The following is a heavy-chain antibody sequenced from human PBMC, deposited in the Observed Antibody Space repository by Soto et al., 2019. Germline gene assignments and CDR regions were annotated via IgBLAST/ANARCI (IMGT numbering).Heavy chain of an antibody. J-gene: IGHJ6*02. V-gene: IGHV1-8*01. D-gene: IGHD3-3*01. Sequence: ASVKASCKASGYTFTSYDINWVRQATGQGLEWMGWMNPNSGNTGYAQKFQGRVTMTRNTSISTAYMELSSLRSEDTAVYYCAREYYDFWSGDLHYYYYYGMDVWGQ. CDR3: AREYYDFWSGDLHYYYYYGMDV. CDR1: GYTFTSYD. CDR2: MNPNSGNT.